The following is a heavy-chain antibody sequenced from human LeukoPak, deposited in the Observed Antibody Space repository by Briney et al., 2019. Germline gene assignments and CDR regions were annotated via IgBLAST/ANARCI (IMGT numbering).Heavy chain of an antibody. CDR2: INAGNGNT. Sequence: ASVKVSCKASGYTFASYAMDWVRQAPGQMLEWMGWINAGNGNTKYSQKFQGRVTITRDTSASAAYMELSSLRSEDAAVYYCARDLDSSREDVWGQGTTVTVSS. D-gene: IGHD3-22*01. V-gene: IGHV1-3*01. J-gene: IGHJ6*02. CDR3: ARDLDSSREDV. CDR1: GYTFASYA.